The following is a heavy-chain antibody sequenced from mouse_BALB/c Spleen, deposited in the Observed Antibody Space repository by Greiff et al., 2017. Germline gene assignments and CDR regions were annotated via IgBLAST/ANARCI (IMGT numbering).Heavy chain of an antibody. Sequence: VQLHQSGAELVRPGTSVKVSCKASGYAFTNYLIEWVKQRPGQGLEWIGVINPGSGGTNYNEKFKGKATLTADKSSSTAYMQLSSLTSDDSAVYFCARSTYGNFFYAMDYWGQGTSVTVSS. CDR3: ARSTYGNFFYAMDY. CDR1: GYAFTNYL. J-gene: IGHJ4*01. CDR2: INPGSGGT. V-gene: IGHV1-54*03. D-gene: IGHD2-10*02.